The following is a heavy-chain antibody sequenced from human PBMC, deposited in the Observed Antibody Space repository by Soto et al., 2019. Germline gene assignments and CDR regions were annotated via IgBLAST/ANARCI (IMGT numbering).Heavy chain of an antibody. D-gene: IGHD2-21*01. V-gene: IGHV5-10-1*01. CDR2: IDPSDSYT. CDR1: GYSFTSYW. J-gene: IGHJ6*02. Sequence: GESLKISCKGSGYSFTSYWISWVRQMPGKGLEWMGRIDPSDSYTNYSPSFQGHVTISADKSISTAYLQWSSLKASDTAMYYCARPTLPYSDCCVAHYYGMDVWGQGTTVTVSS. CDR3: ARPTLPYSDCCVAHYYGMDV.